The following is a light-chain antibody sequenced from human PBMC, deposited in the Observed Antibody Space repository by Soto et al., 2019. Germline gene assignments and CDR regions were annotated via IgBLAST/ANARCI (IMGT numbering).Light chain of an antibody. CDR1: SGHSSYA. CDR2: LNSDGSH. Sequence: QLVLTQSPSASASLGASDKLTCTLSSGHSSYAIAWHQQRPEKGPRYLMKLNSDGSHSKGDGIPDRFSGSSSGAERYLTISSLQSEDEADYYCQTWGTGIQVFGGGTKLTVL. J-gene: IGLJ2*01. CDR3: QTWGTGIQV. V-gene: IGLV4-69*01.